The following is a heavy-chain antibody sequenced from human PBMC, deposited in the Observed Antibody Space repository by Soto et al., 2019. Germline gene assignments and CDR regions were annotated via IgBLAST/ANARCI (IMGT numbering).Heavy chain of an antibody. CDR2: TYYRSKWYN. CDR1: GDSVSSTGAA. J-gene: IGHJ6*02. V-gene: IGHV6-1*01. Sequence: PSQTLSLTCAISGDSVSSTGAAWNWIRQSPSRGLEWLGRTYYRSKWYNDYAASVQSRITINPDTSRNQFSLQLNSVTPEDTAVYYCARVGCSGGTCLGGLDVWGQGTTVTVSS. D-gene: IGHD2-15*01. CDR3: ARVGCSGGTCLGGLDV.